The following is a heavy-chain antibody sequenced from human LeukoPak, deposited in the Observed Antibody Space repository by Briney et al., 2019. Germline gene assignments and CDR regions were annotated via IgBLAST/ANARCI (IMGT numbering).Heavy chain of an antibody. V-gene: IGHV3-30*18. Sequence: HPGRSLRLSCAAFGFTFSNHGMHWVRQAPGKGLEWVAVISDDGSIKLYGDSVKGRFTISRDNSENTLYLQMNSLKTEDTAVYYCAKDRVFQAAGVTDYWGQGTLVTVSS. D-gene: IGHD3-10*01. J-gene: IGHJ4*02. CDR3: AKDRVFQAAGVTDY. CDR1: GFTFSNHG. CDR2: ISDDGSIK.